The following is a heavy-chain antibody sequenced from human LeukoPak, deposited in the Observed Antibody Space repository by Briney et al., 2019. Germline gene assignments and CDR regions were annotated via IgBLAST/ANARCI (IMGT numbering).Heavy chain of an antibody. CDR3: ARGGGNSGSATDR. V-gene: IGHV4-59*12. J-gene: IGHJ5*02. D-gene: IGHD5-12*01. CDR1: GGSIDSNS. Sequence: SETLSLTCTVSGGSIDSNSWTWIRQPPGKGLEWIGYIYYSGTTNSNPSLKSRVTISVDTSKNQFSLKLSSVTAADTAVYYCARGGGNSGSATDRWGQGTLVTVSS. CDR2: IYYSGTT.